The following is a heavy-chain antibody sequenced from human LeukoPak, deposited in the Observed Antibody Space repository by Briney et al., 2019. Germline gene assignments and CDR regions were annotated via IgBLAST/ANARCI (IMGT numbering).Heavy chain of an antibody. D-gene: IGHD5-12*01. CDR2: INPNSGGT. V-gene: IGHV1-2*02. Sequence: ASVKVSCKASGYTFTYYYIHWVRQAPGQGLEWMGWINPNSGGTNYAQKFQGRVTMTRDTSISTAYMELSRLRSDDTAVYYCARESSPLYSGSAFDIWGQGTMVTVSS. CDR3: ARESSPLYSGSAFDI. CDR1: GYTFTYYY. J-gene: IGHJ3*02.